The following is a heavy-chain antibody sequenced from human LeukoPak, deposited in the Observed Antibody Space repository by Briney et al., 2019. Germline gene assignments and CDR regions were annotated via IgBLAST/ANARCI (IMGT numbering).Heavy chain of an antibody. J-gene: IGHJ4*02. Sequence: SGPTLVNPTQTLTLTCTFSGFSLSTSAVGVGWIRQPPGKALEWLALIYWDDDKRYSPSLNSRLTITKDTSKNQVVLTMTNMDPVDTATYYCALHSEVGVVNDYWGQGTLVTVSS. CDR2: IYWDDDK. V-gene: IGHV2-5*02. CDR3: ALHSEVGVVNDY. D-gene: IGHD3-3*01. CDR1: GFSLSTSAVG.